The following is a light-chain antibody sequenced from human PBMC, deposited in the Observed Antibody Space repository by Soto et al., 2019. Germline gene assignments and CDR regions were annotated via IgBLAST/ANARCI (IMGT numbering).Light chain of an antibody. CDR2: GAS. J-gene: IGKJ2*01. CDR3: QHYITWPPYT. V-gene: IGKV3-15*01. Sequence: EIVMTQSPATLSVSPGERATLSCRASQSINNNLAWYQQKPGQAPSLLIYGASSRATAVPARFSGSGSGTEFTLTISSLQSDDFAVYYCQHYITWPPYTFGQGTKLEIK. CDR1: QSINNN.